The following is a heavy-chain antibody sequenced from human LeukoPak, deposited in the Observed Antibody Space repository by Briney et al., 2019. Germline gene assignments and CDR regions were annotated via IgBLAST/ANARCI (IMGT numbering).Heavy chain of an antibody. D-gene: IGHD3-10*01. V-gene: IGHV3-30*03. J-gene: IGHJ4*02. Sequence: GGSLRLSCAASGFTFSSYGMHWVRQAPGKGLEWMALISFDGRSEYYADSVKGRFTISRDNSRSTVFLQMNSLRTDDAAIYYCASLGGGWFGEFFQRPSDFWGQGTLVTVSS. CDR2: ISFDGRSE. CDR1: GFTFSSYG. CDR3: ASLGGGWFGEFFQRPSDF.